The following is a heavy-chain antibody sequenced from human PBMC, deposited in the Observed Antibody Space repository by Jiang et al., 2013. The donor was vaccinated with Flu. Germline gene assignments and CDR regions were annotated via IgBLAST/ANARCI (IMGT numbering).Heavy chain of an antibody. CDR1: GFSFATYW. D-gene: IGHD1-26*01. V-gene: IGHV5-10-1*01. CDR2: IDPSDSYT. J-gene: IGHJ4*02. Sequence: GAEVKKPGESLRISREGSGFSFATYWINWVRQMPGKGLEWMGRIDPSDSYTDYSPSFQGHVTLSADKSINTAYLQWRSLEASDTATYYCARSSPFYSGDRVSPLDYWGQGTLVTVSS. CDR3: ARSSPFYSGDRVSPLDY.